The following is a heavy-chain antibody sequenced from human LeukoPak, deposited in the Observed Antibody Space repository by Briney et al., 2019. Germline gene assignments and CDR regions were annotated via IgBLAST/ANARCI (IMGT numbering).Heavy chain of an antibody. CDR1: GFTFSSYA. Sequence: GGPLRLSCADSGFTFSSYAMSWVRQAPGKGLEWVSAISGSGGSTYYADSVKGRFTISRDNSKNTLYLQMNSLRAEDTAVYYCAKGSTSTVTPTDYWGQGTLVTVSS. J-gene: IGHJ4*02. D-gene: IGHD4-17*01. V-gene: IGHV3-23*01. CDR2: ISGSGGST. CDR3: AKGSTSTVTPTDY.